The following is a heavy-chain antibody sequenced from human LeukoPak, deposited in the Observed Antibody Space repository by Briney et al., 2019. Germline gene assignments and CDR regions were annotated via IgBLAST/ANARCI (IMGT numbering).Heavy chain of an antibody. CDR2: YSDDTT. CDR1: GFTVSGNY. J-gene: IGHJ6*03. Sequence: PGGSLRLSCAVSGFTVSGNYMSWIRQGPGKGLEWVSLYSDDTTLYADSVKGRFTISRDISKNTLYLQMSSLRAEDTAVYYCAKDPYASADYYYYYYMDVWGKGTTVTVSS. V-gene: IGHV3-53*01. CDR3: AKDPYASADYYYYYYMDV.